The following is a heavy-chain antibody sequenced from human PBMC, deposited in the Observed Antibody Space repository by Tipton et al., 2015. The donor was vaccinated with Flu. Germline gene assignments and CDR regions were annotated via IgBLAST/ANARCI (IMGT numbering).Heavy chain of an antibody. CDR3: ARGVLTGYHHYFDY. V-gene: IGHV4-39*07. CDR2: IYYSGST. J-gene: IGHJ4*02. Sequence: TLSLTCTVSGGSISSSSYYWGWIRQPPGKGLEWIGSIYYSGSTYYNPSLKSRVTISVDTSKNQFSLKLSSVTAADTAVYYCARGVLTGYHHYFDYWGQGTLVTVSS. D-gene: IGHD3-9*01. CDR1: GGSISSSSYY.